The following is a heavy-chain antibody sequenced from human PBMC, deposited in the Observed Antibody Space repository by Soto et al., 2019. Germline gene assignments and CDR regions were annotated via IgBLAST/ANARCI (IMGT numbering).Heavy chain of an antibody. CDR2: IYYSGST. CDR1: GGSISSGDYY. Sequence: PSETLSLTCTVSGGSISSGDYYWSWIRQPPGKGLEWIGYIYYSGSTYYNPSLKSRVTISVDTSKNQFSLKLSSVTAADTAVYYCARASRYYPFDYWGQGTLVTVSS. CDR3: ARASRYYPFDY. D-gene: IGHD3-10*01. J-gene: IGHJ4*02. V-gene: IGHV4-30-4*01.